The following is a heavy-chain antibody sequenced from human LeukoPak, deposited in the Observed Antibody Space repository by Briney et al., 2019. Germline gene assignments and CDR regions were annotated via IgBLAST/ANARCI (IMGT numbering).Heavy chain of an antibody. D-gene: IGHD6-13*01. CDR1: GFPFSSYG. Sequence: GGSLRLSCAASGFPFSSYGMHWVRQAPGKGLEWVAVISYDGSKKYEVDSVRGRFTISRDNSKNTLYLQMNSLRAEDTAVYYCGEGQQLVETFDYWGQGTLVTVSS. V-gene: IGHV3-30*03. J-gene: IGHJ4*02. CDR3: GEGQQLVETFDY. CDR2: ISYDGSKK.